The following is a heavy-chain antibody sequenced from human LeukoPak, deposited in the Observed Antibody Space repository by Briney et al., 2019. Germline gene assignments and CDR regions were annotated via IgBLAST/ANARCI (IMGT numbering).Heavy chain of an antibody. D-gene: IGHD6-13*01. CDR3: ARDGQQLVRGDWFDS. J-gene: IGHJ5*01. CDR2: IYYSGST. V-gene: IGHV4-39*07. Sequence: SETLSLTCTVSGGSISSSSYYWVWIRQPPGKGLEWIGSIYYSGSTYYNPSLKSRVIISVDTSKNQFSLKLTSVTAADTAVYYCARDGQQLVRGDWFDSWGQGTLDTVSS. CDR1: GGSISSSSYY.